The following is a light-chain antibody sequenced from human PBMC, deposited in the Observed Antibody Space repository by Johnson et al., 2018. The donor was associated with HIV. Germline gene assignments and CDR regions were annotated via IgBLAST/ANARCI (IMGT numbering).Light chain of an antibody. CDR3: GTWDSSLSGYV. V-gene: IGLV1-51*01. CDR1: SCDIGNNY. CDR2: DNK. J-gene: IGLJ1*01. Sequence: QSVLTQPPSVSAAPGQKVTISCSGSSCDIGNNYVSWHQQLPGTAPKLLIYDNKKRPSGISDRFSGSKSGTSVTLGITGPQAGDEAYYYCGTWDSSLSGYVFGTGTKVTVL.